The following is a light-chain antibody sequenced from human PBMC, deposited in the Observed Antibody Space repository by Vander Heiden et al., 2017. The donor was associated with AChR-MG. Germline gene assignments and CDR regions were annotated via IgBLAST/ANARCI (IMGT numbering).Light chain of an antibody. Sequence: QSVLTQPPSVSGAPGQRVTISCTGTSSNIGAAYDVHWYQHLPGTAPKLLIYCNPNRPSGVPDRFSASKSDTSASLAVTGLHPDDEAVYYCQSYDVSLSAAVFGGGTKLTVL. CDR3: QSYDVSLSAAV. CDR1: SSNIGAAYD. CDR2: CNP. V-gene: IGLV1-40*01. J-gene: IGLJ2*01.